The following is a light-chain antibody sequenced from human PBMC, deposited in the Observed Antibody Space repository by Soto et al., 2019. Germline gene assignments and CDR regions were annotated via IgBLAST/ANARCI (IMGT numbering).Light chain of an antibody. CDR2: AAS. CDR3: LQYYNFSWT. CDR1: QDIRNT. J-gene: IGKJ1*01. Sequence: AIQMTHSPSSLSASLGDRVAISCRASQDIRNTLAWYQQKPGEAPKLLIFAASNLQSGVPSRFSGSGSVTDFTLAITGLQPEDFATYYCLQYYNFSWTFGQGTKVDIK. V-gene: IGKV1-6*01.